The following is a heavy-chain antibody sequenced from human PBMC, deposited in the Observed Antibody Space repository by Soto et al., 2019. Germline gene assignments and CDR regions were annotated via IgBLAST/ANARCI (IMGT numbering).Heavy chain of an antibody. CDR2: ISPYNGNT. D-gene: IGHD3-3*01. J-gene: IGHJ1*01. Sequence: QVQLVQSGAEVKRPGASVKVSCKASGYTFRNYGITWVRQAPGQGLEWMAWISPYNGNTNYSQDLQGRVTITTDTATSTAYMELRGLTSEDTAMYYCSRDLGSGSGFWRADNGGWCTYWGQGTVVTASP. CDR3: SRDLGSGSGFWRADNGGWCTY. CDR1: GYTFRNYG. V-gene: IGHV1-18*01.